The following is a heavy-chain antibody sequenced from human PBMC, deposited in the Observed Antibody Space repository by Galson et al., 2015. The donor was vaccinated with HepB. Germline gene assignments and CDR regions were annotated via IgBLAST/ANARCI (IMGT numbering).Heavy chain of an antibody. CDR2: IYTSGST. Sequence: TLSLTCTVSGGSISSGSYYWSWIRQPAGKGLEWIGRIYTSGSTNYDPSLKSRVTMSVDTSKNQFSLKLSSVTAADTAVYYCARELGSYYYDSSGYYFYDAFDIWGQGTMVTVSS. CDR1: GGSISSGSYY. CDR3: ARELGSYYYDSSGYYFYDAFDI. D-gene: IGHD3-22*01. V-gene: IGHV4-61*02. J-gene: IGHJ3*02.